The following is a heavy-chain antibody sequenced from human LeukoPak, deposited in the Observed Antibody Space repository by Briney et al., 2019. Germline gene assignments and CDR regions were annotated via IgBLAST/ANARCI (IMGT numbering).Heavy chain of an antibody. CDR3: ARAYCSGGSCYSRHWFDP. Sequence: PSETLSLTCTVSGGSISSSSYYWGWIRQPPGKGLEWIGSIYYSGSTYYNPSLKSRVTISVDTSKNQFSLKLSSVTAADTAVYYCARAYCSGGSCYSRHWFDPWGQGTLVTVSS. CDR2: IYYSGST. D-gene: IGHD2-15*01. J-gene: IGHJ5*02. V-gene: IGHV4-39*07. CDR1: GGSISSSSYY.